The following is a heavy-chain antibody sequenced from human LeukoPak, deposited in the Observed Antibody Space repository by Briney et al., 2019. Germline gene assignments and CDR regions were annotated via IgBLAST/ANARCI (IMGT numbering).Heavy chain of an antibody. D-gene: IGHD3-10*01. Sequence: GGSLRLSCAASGFTFSNYWMSWVRQAPGKGLEWVANIKQDGSEKYYVDSVKGRFTISRDNAKNSLYLQMNSLRAEDTGVYYCAREKDGSGSLRFDPWGQGTLVTVSS. J-gene: IGHJ5*02. CDR3: AREKDGSGSLRFDP. V-gene: IGHV3-7*01. CDR2: IKQDGSEK. CDR1: GFTFSNYW.